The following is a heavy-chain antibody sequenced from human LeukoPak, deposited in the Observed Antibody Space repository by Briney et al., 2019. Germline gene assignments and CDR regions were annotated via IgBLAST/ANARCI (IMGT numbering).Heavy chain of an antibody. D-gene: IGHD3-16*02. J-gene: IGHJ5*02. CDR2: INHSGST. V-gene: IGHV4-34*01. CDR3: ARSLRLRLGELSPQGWFDP. CDR1: GGSFSGYY. Sequence: PSETLSLTCTVYGGSFSGYYWSWIRQPPGKGLEWIGEINHSGSTNYNPSLKSRVTISVDTSKNQFSLKLSSVTAADTAVYYCARSLRLRLGELSPQGWFDPWGQGTLVTVSS.